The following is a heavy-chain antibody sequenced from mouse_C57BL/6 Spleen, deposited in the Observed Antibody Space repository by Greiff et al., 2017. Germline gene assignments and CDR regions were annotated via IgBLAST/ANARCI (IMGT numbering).Heavy chain of an antibody. Sequence: VQLQQPGAELVMPGASVKLSCKASGYTFTSYWMHWVKQRPGQGLEWIGEFDPSDSYTNYNQKFKGKSTLTVDKSSSTAYMQLSSLTSEDSAVYYCATTVHFDYWGQGTTLTVSS. D-gene: IGHD1-1*01. CDR3: ATTVHFDY. V-gene: IGHV1-69*01. CDR1: GYTFTSYW. CDR2: FDPSDSYT. J-gene: IGHJ2*01.